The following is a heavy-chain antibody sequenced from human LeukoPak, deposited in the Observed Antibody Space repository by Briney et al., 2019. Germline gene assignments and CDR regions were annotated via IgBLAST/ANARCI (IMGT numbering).Heavy chain of an antibody. V-gene: IGHV5-51*01. CDR3: ARQGSISARKNWLEL. J-gene: IGHJ5*02. D-gene: IGHD6-6*01. Sequence: LGDSLKISCKASGYSFTTSWIAWVRQMPGKGLEWMGIIYLADSDTRYRPSFQGQVTISADKSISTAYLQWSSLKASDTATYYCARQGSISARKNWLELWGQGTLVTVSS. CDR1: GYSFTTSW. CDR2: IYLADSDT.